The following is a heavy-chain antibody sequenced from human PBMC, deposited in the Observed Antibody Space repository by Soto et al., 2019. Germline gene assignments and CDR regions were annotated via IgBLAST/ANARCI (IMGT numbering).Heavy chain of an antibody. Sequence: GASVKVSCKASGYTFTGYYMHWVRQAPGQGLKWMGWINPNSGGTNYAQKFQGWVTMTRDTSISTAYMELSRLRSDDTAVYYCARGRNTVTQNYYGMDVWGQGTTVTVSS. CDR1: GYTFTGYY. D-gene: IGHD4-17*01. J-gene: IGHJ6*02. CDR2: INPNSGGT. CDR3: ARGRNTVTQNYYGMDV. V-gene: IGHV1-2*04.